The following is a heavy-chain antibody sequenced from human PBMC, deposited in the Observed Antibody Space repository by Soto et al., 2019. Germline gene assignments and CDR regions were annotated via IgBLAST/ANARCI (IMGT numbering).Heavy chain of an antibody. CDR1: GYTFTGYY. CDR2: MNPNSGGT. CDR3: APCSGGSSYSEYYGMDV. V-gene: IGHV1-2*04. Sequence: ASVKLSFEASGYTFTGYYMHWVRHAPGQGLEWMGWMNPNSGGTNYAQKFQGWVTMTRDTSISTAYMERSRLRSDDTALYYCAPCSGGSSYSEYYGMDVSGQGTTVTVSS. D-gene: IGHD2-15*01. J-gene: IGHJ6*02.